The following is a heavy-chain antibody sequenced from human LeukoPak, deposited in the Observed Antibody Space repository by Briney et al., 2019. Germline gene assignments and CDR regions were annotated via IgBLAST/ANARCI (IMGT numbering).Heavy chain of an antibody. CDR2: IIPIFGTA. J-gene: IGHJ4*02. Sequence: ASVKVSCKASGGTFSSYAISWVRQAPGQGLEWMGGIIPIFGTANYAQKFQGRVTITADESTSTAYMELSSLRSEDTAVYHCARGLGYCSSTSCPFDYWGQGTLVTVSS. V-gene: IGHV1-69*13. D-gene: IGHD2-2*01. CDR3: ARGLGYCSSTSCPFDY. CDR1: GGTFSSYA.